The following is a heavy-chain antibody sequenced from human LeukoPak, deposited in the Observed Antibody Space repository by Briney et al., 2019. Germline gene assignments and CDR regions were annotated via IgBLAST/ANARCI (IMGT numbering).Heavy chain of an antibody. V-gene: IGHV1-69*13. Sequence: GASVKVSCKASGGTFSSYAISWVRQAPGQGLEWMGGIIPIFGTANYAQKFQGKVTITADESTSTAYMELSSLRSEDTAVYYCARGRSEGSGPDNVFDIWGQGTMVTVSS. CDR1: GGTFSSYA. CDR3: ARGRSEGSGPDNVFDI. J-gene: IGHJ3*02. D-gene: IGHD3-10*01. CDR2: IIPIFGTA.